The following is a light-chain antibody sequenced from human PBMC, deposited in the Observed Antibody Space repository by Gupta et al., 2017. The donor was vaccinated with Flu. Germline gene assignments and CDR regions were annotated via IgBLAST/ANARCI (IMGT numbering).Light chain of an antibody. Sequence: TGSCRSSQVIRTSLVWYQQKPGKAPSLLIYAASRLQSGVSSTVSGSGSRTXFTLTIXSLQPEDFATYHCQQTNTYPLTFGXGTTVEI. V-gene: IGKV1-12*01. CDR3: QQTNTYPLT. J-gene: IGKJ3*01. CDR2: AAS. CDR1: QVIRTS.